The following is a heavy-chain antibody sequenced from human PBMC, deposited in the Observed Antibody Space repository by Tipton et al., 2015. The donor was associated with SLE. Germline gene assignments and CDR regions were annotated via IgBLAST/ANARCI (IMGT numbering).Heavy chain of an antibody. V-gene: IGHV4-31*03. CDR3: ARENSGNFLPPNYFDY. J-gene: IGHJ4*02. CDR1: GGSISSGGYY. Sequence: TLSLTCTVSGGSISSGGYYWSWIRQHPGKGLEWIGYTYYSGNTYYNPSLKSRVTISVDTSKNQFSLKVNSVTAADTAVYYCARENSGNFLPPNYFDYWGQGALVTVSS. D-gene: IGHD1-26*01. CDR2: TYYSGNT.